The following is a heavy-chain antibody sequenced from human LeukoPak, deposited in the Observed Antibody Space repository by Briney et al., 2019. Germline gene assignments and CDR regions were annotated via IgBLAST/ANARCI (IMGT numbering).Heavy chain of an antibody. D-gene: IGHD4-17*01. J-gene: IGHJ4*02. V-gene: IGHV3-23*01. CDR2: ISGSGGGT. Sequence: PGGSLRLSCAASGFTFSSYAMSWVRQAPGKGLEWVSAISGSGGGTYYADSVKGRFTISRDNSKNTLYLQMNSLRAEDTAVYYCAKDTGTTVIEGWIDYWGQGTLVTVSS. CDR1: GFTFSSYA. CDR3: AKDTGTTVIEGWIDY.